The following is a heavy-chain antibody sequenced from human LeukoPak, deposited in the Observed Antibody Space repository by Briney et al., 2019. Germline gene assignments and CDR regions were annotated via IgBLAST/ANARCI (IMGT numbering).Heavy chain of an antibody. CDR3: ARSPFSGDDDAFDI. D-gene: IGHD5-12*01. V-gene: IGHV1-45*02. CDR2: ITPFNGNT. CDR1: GYTFTYRY. J-gene: IGHJ3*02. Sequence: ASVKVSCKASGYTFTYRYLHWVRQAPGQALEWMGWITPFNGNTNYAQQFQDRVTITRDRSRNTVYMELNSLRFEDTAMYYCARSPFSGDDDAFDIWGQGTMVTVSS.